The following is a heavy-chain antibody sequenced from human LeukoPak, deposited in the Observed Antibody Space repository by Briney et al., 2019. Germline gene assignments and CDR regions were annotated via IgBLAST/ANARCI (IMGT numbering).Heavy chain of an antibody. D-gene: IGHD3-3*01. V-gene: IGHV4-4*07. Sequence: PSETLSLTCTVSGGSISSYYWSWIRQPAGKGLEWIGRIYTSGSTNYNPSLKSRVTMSVDTSKNQFSLKLSSVTAADTAVYYCARDTPYYDFWSGYQNWFDPWGQGTLVTVSS. CDR1: GGSISSYY. J-gene: IGHJ5*02. CDR2: IYTSGST. CDR3: ARDTPYYDFWSGYQNWFDP.